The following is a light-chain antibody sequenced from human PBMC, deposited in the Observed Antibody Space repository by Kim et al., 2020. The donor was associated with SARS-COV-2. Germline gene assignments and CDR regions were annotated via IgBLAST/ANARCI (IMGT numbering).Light chain of an antibody. Sequence: HRLTIPCSGSLSDIGGNTVNWYQQLPGAAPKLLIYNTLQRPSGVPDRFSGSKSGTAASLAISGLQSEDEGDYYCATWDDSPDGPVFGGGTQLTVL. CDR2: NTL. V-gene: IGLV1-44*01. CDR3: ATWDDSPDGPV. J-gene: IGLJ2*01. CDR1: LSDIGGNT.